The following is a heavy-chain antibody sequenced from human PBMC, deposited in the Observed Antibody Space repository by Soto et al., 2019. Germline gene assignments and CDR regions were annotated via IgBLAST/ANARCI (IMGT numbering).Heavy chain of an antibody. CDR3: ARPGYYDSSGYWRSPFDI. CDR1: GDSISSSNYY. Sequence: PSETLSLTCTVSGDSISSSNYYWGWIRQPPGKGLEWIVSMHYSGNTYYNPSLKSRVTISVDTSKNQFSLKLSSVTAADTAVYYFARPGYYDSSGYWRSPFDIRGQGTIVTVSS. CDR2: MHYSGNT. D-gene: IGHD3-22*01. V-gene: IGHV4-39*01. J-gene: IGHJ3*02.